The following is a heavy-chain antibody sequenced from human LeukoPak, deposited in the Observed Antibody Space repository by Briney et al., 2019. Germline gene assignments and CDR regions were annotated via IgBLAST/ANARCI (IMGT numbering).Heavy chain of an antibody. CDR1: GFTFSSYG. D-gene: IGHD5-12*01. CDR2: ISYDGSNK. Sequence: PGRSLRLSCAASGFTFSSYGMHWVRQAPGKGLEWVAVISYDGSNKYYADSVKGRFTISRDNSKNTLYLQMNSLRAEDTAVYYCAKDRGGYSGYDPPGVGYYYGMDVWGKGTTVTVSS. V-gene: IGHV3-30*18. CDR3: AKDRGGYSGYDPPGVGYYYGMDV. J-gene: IGHJ6*04.